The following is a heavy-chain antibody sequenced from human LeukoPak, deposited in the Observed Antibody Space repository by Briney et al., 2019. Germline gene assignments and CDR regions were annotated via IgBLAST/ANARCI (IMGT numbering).Heavy chain of an antibody. CDR1: GGSISSYY. Sequence: PSETLSLTCTVSGGSISSYYWSWIRQPPGKGLEWIGYIYYSGSTNYNPSLKSRVTISVDTSKHQFSLKLSSVTAADTAVYYCARAIVVVPSAANWFDPWGQGTLVTVSS. V-gene: IGHV4-59*01. CDR3: ARAIVVVPSAANWFDP. D-gene: IGHD2-21*01. CDR2: IYYSGST. J-gene: IGHJ5*02.